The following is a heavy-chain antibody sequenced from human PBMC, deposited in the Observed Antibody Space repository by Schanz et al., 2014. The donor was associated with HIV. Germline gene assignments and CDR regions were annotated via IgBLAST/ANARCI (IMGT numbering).Heavy chain of an antibody. D-gene: IGHD5-12*01. CDR1: GFTFSRYG. V-gene: IGHV3-30*18. Sequence: QVQLVQSGGGVVQPGRSLRLSCAASGFTFSRYGMHWVRQAPGKGLEWLADISHDGSKKFYIDSVKGRFTISRDNSKNTLFLQMNSLRAEDTAVYYCAKVPEEGYFDPWGQGTLVTVSS. J-gene: IGHJ5*02. CDR3: AKVPEEGYFDP. CDR2: ISHDGSKK.